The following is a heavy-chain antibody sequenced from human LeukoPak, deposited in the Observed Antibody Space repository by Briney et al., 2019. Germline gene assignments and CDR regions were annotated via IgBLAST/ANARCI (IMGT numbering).Heavy chain of an antibody. D-gene: IGHD3-10*01. CDR2: MNPNSGNT. J-gene: IGHJ4*02. CDR3: ARGYYGSGNFID. CDR1: GYTFTSYD. V-gene: IGHV1-8*01. Sequence: ASVKVSCKASGYTFTSYDINWVRQATGQGLEWMGWMNPNSGNTGYAQKFQGRFTMTRNTSISTAYMELSSLRSEDTAVYYCARGYYGSGNFIDWGQGTLVTVSS.